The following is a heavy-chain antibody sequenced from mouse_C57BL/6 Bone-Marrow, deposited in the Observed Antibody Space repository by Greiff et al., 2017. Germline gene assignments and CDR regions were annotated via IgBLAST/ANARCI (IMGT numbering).Heavy chain of an antibody. V-gene: IGHV1-72*01. CDR3: ARLDDYGDY. D-gene: IGHD2-4*01. CDR2: IDPNSGGT. J-gene: IGHJ2*01. CDR1: GYTFTSYW. Sequence: QVQLQQPGAELVKPGASVKLSCKASGYTFTSYWMHWVKQRPGRGLEWIGRIDPNSGGTKYNEKFKSKATLTVDKPSSTAYMPLSSRTSEDSAVYDGARLDDYGDYWGQGTTLTVSS.